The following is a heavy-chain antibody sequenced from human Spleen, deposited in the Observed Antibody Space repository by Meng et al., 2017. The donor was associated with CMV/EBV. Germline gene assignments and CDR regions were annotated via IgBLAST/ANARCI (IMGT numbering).Heavy chain of an antibody. CDR2: INPSGGST. CDR3: ARGGVVPAALSRWFDP. Sequence: QEQLVQSGAEVKKPGAPGKVSCKASGYTFTSYYMHWVRQAPGQGLEWMGIINPSGGSTSYAQKFQGRVTMTRDTSTSTVYMELSSLRSEDTAVYYCARGGVVPAALSRWFDPWGQGTLVTVSS. V-gene: IGHV1-46*01. CDR1: GYTFTSYY. J-gene: IGHJ5*02. D-gene: IGHD2-2*01.